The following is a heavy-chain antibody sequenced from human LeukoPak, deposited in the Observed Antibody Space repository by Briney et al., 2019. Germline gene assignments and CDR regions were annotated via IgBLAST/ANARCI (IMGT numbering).Heavy chain of an antibody. D-gene: IGHD3-3*01. CDR2: IYYSGST. CDR3: ARSPYDFWSGYYWYFDL. Sequence: PSETLSLTCTVSGGSISSYYWSWIRQPPGKGLEWVGDIYYSGSTNYNPSLKSRVTISVDTSKNQFSLKLSSVTAADTAVYYCARSPYDFWSGYYWYFDLWGRGTLVTVSS. J-gene: IGHJ2*01. V-gene: IGHV4-59*01. CDR1: GGSISSYY.